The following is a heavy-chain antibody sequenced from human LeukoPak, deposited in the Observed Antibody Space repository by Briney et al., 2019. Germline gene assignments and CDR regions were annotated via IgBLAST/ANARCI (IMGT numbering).Heavy chain of an antibody. D-gene: IGHD3-10*01. J-gene: IGHJ6*03. Sequence: SETLSLTCTVSDDSITMYYWTWIRQPPGKGLEWIGYVDHTGSTNFNPSLNGRVSISGDTSKNLFSLRLRSVTAADTAVYFCARGRVSSSTWFSTYYYYFYMDVWGKGTTVTVSS. CDR3: ARGRVSSSTWFSTYYYYFYMDV. CDR2: VDHTGST. CDR1: DDSITMYY. V-gene: IGHV4-59*01.